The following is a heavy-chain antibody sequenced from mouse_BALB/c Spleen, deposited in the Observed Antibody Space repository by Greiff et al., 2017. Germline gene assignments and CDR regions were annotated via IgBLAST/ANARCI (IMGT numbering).Heavy chain of an antibody. J-gene: IGHJ4*01. V-gene: IGHV2-2*02. Sequence: QVQLKESGPGLVQPSQSLSITCTVSGFSLTSYGVHWVRQSPGKGLEWLGVIWSGGSTDYTAAFISRLSISKDNSKSQVFFKMNSLQANDTSIYYCAGNRDGYCGAMDYWGQGTSVTGSS. D-gene: IGHD2-3*01. CDR3: AGNRDGYCGAMDY. CDR2: IWSGGST. CDR1: GFSLTSYG.